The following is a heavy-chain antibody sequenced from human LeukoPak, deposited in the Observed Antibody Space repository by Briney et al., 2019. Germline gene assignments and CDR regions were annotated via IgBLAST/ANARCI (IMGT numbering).Heavy chain of an antibody. Sequence: GESLKISFKGSGYTFTNYWIAWVRQMPGKGLEWMGVFYPADSNIRYSPSFQGQVTISADKSITTAYLQWSNLKASDTAIYYCARRLVTTADAFDIWGQGTVVTVSS. CDR1: GYTFTNYW. CDR3: ARRLVTTADAFDI. CDR2: FYPADSNI. V-gene: IGHV5-51*01. D-gene: IGHD4-11*01. J-gene: IGHJ3*02.